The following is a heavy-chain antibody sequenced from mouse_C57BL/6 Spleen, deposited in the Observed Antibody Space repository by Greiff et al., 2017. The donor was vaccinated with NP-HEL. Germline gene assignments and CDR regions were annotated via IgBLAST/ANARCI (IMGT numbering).Heavy chain of an antibody. CDR3: ARGGAAWFAY. J-gene: IGHJ3*01. V-gene: IGHV1-82*01. D-gene: IGHD3-3*01. CDR2: IYPGDGDT. Sequence: QVQLKQSGPELVKPGASVKISCKASGYAFSSSWMNWVKQRPGKGLEWIGRIYPGDGDTNYNGKFKGKATLTADKSSSTAYMQLSSLTSEDSAVYFRARGGAAWFAYWGQGTLVTVSA. CDR1: GYAFSSSW.